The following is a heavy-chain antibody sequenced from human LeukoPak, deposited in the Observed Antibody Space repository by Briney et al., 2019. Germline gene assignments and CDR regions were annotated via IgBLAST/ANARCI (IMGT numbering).Heavy chain of an antibody. V-gene: IGHV4-30-4*01. CDR3: ARGGSDDSRYFDY. CDR2: IYYSGST. CDR1: GGSTSSGDYY. Sequence: SETLSLTCTVSGGSTSSGDYYWSWIRQPPGTGLEWIGYIYYSGSTYYNPSLKSRVTISVDTSKNQFSLKLSSVTAADTAVYYCARGGSDDSRYFDYWGQGTLVTVSS. D-gene: IGHD3-22*01. J-gene: IGHJ4*02.